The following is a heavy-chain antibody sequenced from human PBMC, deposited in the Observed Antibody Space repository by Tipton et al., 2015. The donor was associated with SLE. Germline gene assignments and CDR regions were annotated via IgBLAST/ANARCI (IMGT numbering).Heavy chain of an antibody. D-gene: IGHD2-15*01. CDR1: GFTFSSYG. Sequence: SLRLSCAASGFTFSSYGIHWVRQAPGKGLEWVANINQDGSETYSVDSVKGRFTISRDNAKNTLYLQMNSLRAEDTAVYYCARDDEVEYCSGGSCYPVEYFQHWGQGTLVTVSS. CDR2: INQDGSET. CDR3: ARDDEVEYCSGGSCYPVEYFQH. V-gene: IGHV3-7*01. J-gene: IGHJ1*01.